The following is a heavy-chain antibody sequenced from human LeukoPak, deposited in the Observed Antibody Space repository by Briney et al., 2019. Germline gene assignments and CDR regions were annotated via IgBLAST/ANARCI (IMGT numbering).Heavy chain of an antibody. D-gene: IGHD3-22*01. Sequence: SVKVSCKASGGTFSGYAISWMRQAPGQGLEWMGGIIPMFGTANYAQKFQGRVTITADESTSTAYMELSSLRSEDTAVFYCARDMFYYDSSGYYERQYYFDYWGQGTLVTVSS. J-gene: IGHJ4*02. CDR3: ARDMFYYDSSGYYERQYYFDY. V-gene: IGHV1-69*01. CDR1: GGTFSGYA. CDR2: IIPMFGTA.